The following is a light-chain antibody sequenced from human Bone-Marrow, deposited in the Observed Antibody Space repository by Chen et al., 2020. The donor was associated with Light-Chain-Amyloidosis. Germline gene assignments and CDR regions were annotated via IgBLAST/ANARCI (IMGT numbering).Light chain of an antibody. Sequence: EIALTQSPATLFLSPEEGANLSCRASQTISSNYLTWYQQKFGQAPRLLIYGSSSRATGIPDRFTGSGSGTDFTLTINRLEPEDFAMYYCQQYGTSPLTFGGGTKVEIK. V-gene: IGKV3-20*01. J-gene: IGKJ4*01. CDR2: GSS. CDR1: QTISSNY. CDR3: QQYGTSPLT.